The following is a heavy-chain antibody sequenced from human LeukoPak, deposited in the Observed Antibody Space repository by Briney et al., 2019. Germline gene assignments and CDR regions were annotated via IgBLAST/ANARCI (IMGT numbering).Heavy chain of an antibody. D-gene: IGHD3-10*01. CDR3: AREFWNYRSGNLQAFHI. Sequence: SETLSLTCAVYGGSFSGYYWSWIRQPAGRGLEWIGRIDTYGSTKFNPSLKSRVTISVDTSKNQFSLRLSSVTAADTAVYYCAREFWNYRSGNLQAFHIWGQGTMVTVSS. J-gene: IGHJ3*02. V-gene: IGHV4-4*07. CDR2: IDTYGST. CDR1: GGSFSGYY.